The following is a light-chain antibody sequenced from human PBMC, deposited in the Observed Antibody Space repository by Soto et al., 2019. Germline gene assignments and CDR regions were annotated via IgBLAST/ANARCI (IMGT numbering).Light chain of an antibody. CDR2: DAS. J-gene: IGKJ1*01. CDR1: QSVGSN. Sequence: EIVMTQSPDTLSVSPGETATLSCRASQSVGSNLAWYQQKPGQAPRLLISDASTRAAGLPARFSGSGSGTEFTLTINSLQSEDFAVYYCQQSNNWPKTFGQGTKVEIK. V-gene: IGKV3-15*01. CDR3: QQSNNWPKT.